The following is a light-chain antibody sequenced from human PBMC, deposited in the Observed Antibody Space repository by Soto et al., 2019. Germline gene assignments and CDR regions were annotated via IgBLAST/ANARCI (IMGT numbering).Light chain of an antibody. J-gene: IGLJ3*02. CDR1: NSNIGSNT. CDR3: VAWDDRLNGWV. V-gene: IGLV1-44*01. Sequence: QSVLIQPHSASVTPGQRVTISCSGRNSNIGSNTVSWYYEVPGTAPKVVIYSSDQRPSGVPDRLSASKSGTSASLAISGLQSADEGDYYCVAWDDRLNGWVFGGGTKLTVL. CDR2: SSD.